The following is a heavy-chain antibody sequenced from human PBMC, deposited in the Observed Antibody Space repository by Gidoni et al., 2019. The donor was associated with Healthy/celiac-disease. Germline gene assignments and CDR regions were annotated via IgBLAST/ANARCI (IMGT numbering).Heavy chain of an antibody. CDR1: GGSISSSSYY. J-gene: IGHJ5*02. CDR3: ARHGLVADNWFDP. D-gene: IGHD6-19*01. V-gene: IGHV4-39*01. Sequence: QLQLQESGPGLVKPSETLSLTCTVSGGSISSSSYYWGWIRQPPGKGLEWIGSIYYSGSTYYNPSLKRRVTISVDTSKNQFSLKLSSVTAADTAVYYCARHGLVADNWFDPWGQGTLVTVSS. CDR2: IYYSGST.